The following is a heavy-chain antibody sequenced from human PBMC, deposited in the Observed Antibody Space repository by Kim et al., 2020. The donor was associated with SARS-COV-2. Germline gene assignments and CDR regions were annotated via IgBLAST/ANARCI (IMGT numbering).Heavy chain of an antibody. J-gene: IGHJ4*02. CDR2: NK. CDR3: AKGQQLSFDY. Sequence: NKIYAGHVTGRFTISRDNSKNTLYLQMNSLGAEDTAVYYCAKGQQLSFDYWGQGTLVTVSS. V-gene: IGHV3-33*06. D-gene: IGHD6-13*01.